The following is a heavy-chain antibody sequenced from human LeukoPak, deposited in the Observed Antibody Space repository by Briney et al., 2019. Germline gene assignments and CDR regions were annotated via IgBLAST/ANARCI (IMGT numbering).Heavy chain of an antibody. D-gene: IGHD6-6*01. CDR1: GYTFTIYG. Sequence: ASVTVSFKASGYTFTIYGISWVRQAPGQGLEWMGWISAYNGNTNYAQKFQGRVTMTRDTSISTAYMELSRLRSDDTAVYYCARSSRIAARPFDYWGQGTLVTVSS. CDR3: ARSSRIAARPFDY. J-gene: IGHJ4*02. CDR2: ISAYNGNT. V-gene: IGHV1-18*01.